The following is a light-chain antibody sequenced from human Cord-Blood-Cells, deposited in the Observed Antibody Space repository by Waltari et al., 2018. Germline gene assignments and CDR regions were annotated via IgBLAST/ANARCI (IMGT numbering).Light chain of an antibody. CDR1: SLRSYY. V-gene: IGLV3-19*01. CDR2: GKN. Sequence: SSELTQDPAVSVALGKPVRITCQGDSLRSYYASWYQKKPGQAPVLVIYGKNNRPSGIPGRFSGSSSGNTASLTITGAQAEDEADYYCNSRDSSGNHVVFGGGTNLTVL. J-gene: IGLJ2*01. CDR3: NSRDSSGNHVV.